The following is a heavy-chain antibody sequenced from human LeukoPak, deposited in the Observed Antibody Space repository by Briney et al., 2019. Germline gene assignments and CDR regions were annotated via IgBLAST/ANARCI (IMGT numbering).Heavy chain of an antibody. CDR3: ETITTAPGYYFDY. CDR1: GFTFSDYY. J-gene: IGHJ4*02. CDR2: ISNTGNTI. D-gene: IGHD6-13*01. Sequence: PGGSLRLSCAASGFTFSDYYMTWIRQAPGKGLEWVSSISNTGNTIYYADSVKGRFTISRDNAKNSLYLQMNSLRAEDTALYYCETITTAPGYYFDYWGQGTLVTVSS. V-gene: IGHV3-11*01.